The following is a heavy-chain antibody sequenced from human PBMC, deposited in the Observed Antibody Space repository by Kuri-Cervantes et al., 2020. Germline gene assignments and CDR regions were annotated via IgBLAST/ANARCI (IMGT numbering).Heavy chain of an antibody. CDR2: ISYDGSNK. CDR3: ARGGYLDY. D-gene: IGHD3-22*01. V-gene: IGHV3-30*03. J-gene: IGHJ4*02. CDR1: GFTFSSYG. Sequence: GESLKISCAASGFTFSSYGMHWVRQAPGKRLEWVAVISYDGSNKYYADSVKGRFTISRDNSKNTLYLQMNSLRAEDTAVYYCARGGYLDYWGQGTLVTVSS.